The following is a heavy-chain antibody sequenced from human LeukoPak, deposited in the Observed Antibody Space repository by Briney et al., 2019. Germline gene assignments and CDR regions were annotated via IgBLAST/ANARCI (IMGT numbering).Heavy chain of an antibody. CDR3: ARGNYQYYYGSGSYQYYYYMDV. V-gene: IGHV4-34*01. D-gene: IGHD3-10*01. CDR1: GGSLSGYY. Sequence: SETLTLTCAVYGGSLSGYYWSWIRQPPGKGLEWIGESNHSGSTNYNPSLKSRVTISVDTSKNQFSLKLSSVTAADTAVYYCARGNYQYYYGSGSYQYYYYMDVWGKGTTVTVSS. CDR2: SNHSGST. J-gene: IGHJ6*03.